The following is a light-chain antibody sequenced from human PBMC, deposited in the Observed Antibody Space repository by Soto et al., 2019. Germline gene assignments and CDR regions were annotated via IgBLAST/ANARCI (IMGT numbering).Light chain of an antibody. J-gene: IGLJ1*01. CDR2: GNN. Sequence: QSVLTQPPSVSGAPGQRVTISCTGSSSNIGAGYDVHWYRQLPETAPKLLIYGNNNRPSGVPDRFSGSKSGTSASLAITGLQAEDEADYYCQSYDSTLSARYVFGTGTKVTVL. CDR3: QSYDSTLSARYV. CDR1: SSNIGAGYD. V-gene: IGLV1-40*01.